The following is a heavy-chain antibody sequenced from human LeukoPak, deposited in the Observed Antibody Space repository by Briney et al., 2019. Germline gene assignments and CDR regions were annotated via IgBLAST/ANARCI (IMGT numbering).Heavy chain of an antibody. CDR3: ARGGWGATAPRVNWFDP. CDR1: GFTFSSYS. J-gene: IGHJ5*02. V-gene: IGHV3-21*04. CDR2: ISSSSSYI. D-gene: IGHD1-26*01. Sequence: GGSLRLSCAASGFTFSSYSMNWVRQAPGKGLEWVSSISSSSSYIYYADSVKGRFTISRDNAKNSLYLQMNSLRAEDTAVYYCARGGWGATAPRVNWFDPWGQGTLVTVSS.